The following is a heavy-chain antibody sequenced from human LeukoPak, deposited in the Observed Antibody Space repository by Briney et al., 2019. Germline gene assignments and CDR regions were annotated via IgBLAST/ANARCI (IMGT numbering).Heavy chain of an antibody. D-gene: IGHD3-16*01. CDR2: ISWNGGPA. J-gene: IGHJ4*02. CDR1: GFMFDVHD. Sequence: GGSLXLSCAASGFMFDVHDIHWVRQIPGKGLEWVSGISWNGGPARYADSVKGRFNISRDDAKKSLYLEMNSLRAEDTALYYCXRVQQYDVFDYWGQGTQVIVSS. CDR3: XRVQQYDVFDY. V-gene: IGHV3-20*04.